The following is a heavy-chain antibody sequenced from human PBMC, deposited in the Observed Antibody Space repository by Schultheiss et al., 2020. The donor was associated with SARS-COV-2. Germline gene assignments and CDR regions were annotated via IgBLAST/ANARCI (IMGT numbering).Heavy chain of an antibody. D-gene: IGHD6-13*01. J-gene: IGHJ4*02. CDR3: ARSGGGSSWYVGY. CDR1: GGSISSYY. V-gene: IGHV4-59*01. CDR2: IYTSGST. Sequence: SQTLSLTCTVSGGSISSYYWSWIRQPPGKGLEWIGSIYTSGSTNYNPSLKSRVTISVDTSKNQFSLKLSSVTAADTAVYYCARSGGGSSWYVGYWGQGTLVTVAS.